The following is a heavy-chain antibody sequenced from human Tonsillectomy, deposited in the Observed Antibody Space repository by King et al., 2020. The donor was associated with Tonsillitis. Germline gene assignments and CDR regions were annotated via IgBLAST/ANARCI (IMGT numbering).Heavy chain of an antibody. D-gene: IGHD4-17*01. CDR2: IFYRGST. J-gene: IGHJ3*02. CDR1: GGSINTYS. V-gene: IGHV4-59*08. CDR3: ARQQYGDSAVDAFDI. Sequence: VQLQESGPGLVKPSETLSLTCTVSGGSINTYSWSWIRQSPGKGLEWIGYIFYRGSTNYNPSLKSRITISVDTSKNQFSLKLSSVTAADTAVYYCARQQYGDSAVDAFDIWGQGTMVTVSS.